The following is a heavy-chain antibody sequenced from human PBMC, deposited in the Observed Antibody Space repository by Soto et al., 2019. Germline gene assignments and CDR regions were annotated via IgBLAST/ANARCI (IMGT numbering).Heavy chain of an antibody. CDR1: GYSFTSYC. CDR3: ARGARYNRNDGTPEYYLDF. CDR2: IDPSDSYT. D-gene: IGHD1-20*01. V-gene: IGHV5-10-1*01. J-gene: IGHJ4*02. Sequence: GESLKISCKGSGYSFTSYCISWLRQMPVKGLEWRGRIDPSDSYTNYSPSFQGHVTISADKYISTAHLQWSSLKASDTAMYYCARGARYNRNDGTPEYYLDFWGQGTLVNVSS.